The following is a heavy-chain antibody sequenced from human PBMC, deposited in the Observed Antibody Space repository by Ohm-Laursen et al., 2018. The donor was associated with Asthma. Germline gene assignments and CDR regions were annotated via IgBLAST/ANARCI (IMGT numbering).Heavy chain of an antibody. V-gene: IGHV3-30-3*01. CDR3: ASGSGWSSPDY. D-gene: IGHD6-19*01. CDR2: ISYDGSNK. Sequence: SLRLSCAASGFTFSSYAMHWVRQAPGKGLEWVAVISYDGSNKYYADSVKGRFTISRDNSKNTLYLQMNSLRAEDTAVYYCASGSGWSSPDYWGQGTLVTVSS. CDR1: GFTFSSYA. J-gene: IGHJ4*02.